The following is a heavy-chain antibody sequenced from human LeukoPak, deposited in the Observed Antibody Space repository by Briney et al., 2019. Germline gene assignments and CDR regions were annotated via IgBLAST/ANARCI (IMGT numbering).Heavy chain of an antibody. Sequence: GGSLRLSCAASGFDFSAYEMNWVRQAPGKGLEWVSYFAGSDTTTYYADSVRGRFTISRDNAKNSLYLQMNSLRAEDTALYYCATLGYHLDSWGQGTLVTVSS. V-gene: IGHV3-48*03. J-gene: IGHJ4*02. CDR1: GFDFSAYE. CDR3: ATLGYHLDS. D-gene: IGHD3-22*01. CDR2: FAGSDTTT.